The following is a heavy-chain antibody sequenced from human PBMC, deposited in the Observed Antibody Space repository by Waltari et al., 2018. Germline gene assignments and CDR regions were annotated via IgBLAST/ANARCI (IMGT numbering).Heavy chain of an antibody. J-gene: IGHJ3*02. CDR3: ARPASIVGATRYAFDI. V-gene: IGHV4-39*01. CDR2: IYYSGST. D-gene: IGHD1-26*01. Sequence: WIGSIYYSGSTYYNPSLKSRVTISVDTSKNQFSLKLSSVTAADTAVYYCARPASIVGATRYAFDIWGQGTMVTVSS.